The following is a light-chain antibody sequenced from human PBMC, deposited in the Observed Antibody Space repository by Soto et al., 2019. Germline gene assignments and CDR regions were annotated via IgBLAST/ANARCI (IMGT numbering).Light chain of an antibody. J-gene: IGKJ1*01. Sequence: SSLSASVGDRVTITCRASQGIRNDLGWYQQKPGKAPKLLIYAASSLQSGVPSRFSGGASGTDFTLTISSLQPEDFAAYYCLQDYSYPWTFGQGTKVDIK. CDR2: AAS. CDR3: LQDYSYPWT. CDR1: QGIRND. V-gene: IGKV1-6*01.